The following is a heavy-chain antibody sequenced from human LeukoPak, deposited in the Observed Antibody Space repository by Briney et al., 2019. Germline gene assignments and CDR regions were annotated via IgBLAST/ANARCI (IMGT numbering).Heavy chain of an antibody. CDR2: INPNSGGT. CDR1: GYTFTGYY. Sequence: ASVKVSCKASGYTFTGYYMHWVRQAPGQGPEWMGWINPNSGGTNYAQKFQGRVTMTRDTSISTAYMELSRLRSDDTAVYYCARGGDGFSVLEPLLWGQGTLVTVSS. V-gene: IGHV1-2*02. D-gene: IGHD1-1*01. J-gene: IGHJ4*02. CDR3: ARGGDGFSVLEPLL.